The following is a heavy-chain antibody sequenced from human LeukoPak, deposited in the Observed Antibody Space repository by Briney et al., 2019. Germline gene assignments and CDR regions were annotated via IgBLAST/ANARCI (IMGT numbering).Heavy chain of an antibody. V-gene: IGHV3-7*01. CDR2: IRQDGGAR. J-gene: IGHJ4*02. CDR3: APPPIAATGN. Sequence: GGSLRLSCTASGFIFNDFWMSWVRQAPGEGLEWVANIRQDGGARNYVDSVKGRFTISRDNAKKSLYLQMNSLRAEDTAVYYCAPPPIAATGNWGQGTLVTVSS. D-gene: IGHD6-13*01. CDR1: GFIFNDFW.